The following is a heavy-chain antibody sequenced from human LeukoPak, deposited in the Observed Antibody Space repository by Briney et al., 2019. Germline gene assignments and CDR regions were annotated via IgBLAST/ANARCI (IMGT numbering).Heavy chain of an antibody. V-gene: IGHV4-4*07. D-gene: IGHD6-19*01. Sequence: SETLSLTCTVSGGSISSYYWSWIRQPAGKGLEWIGRIYTSGSTNYNPSLKSRVTMSVDTSKNQFSLKLSSVTAADTAVYCCARDTAGGIAVDGEEFDYWGQGTLVTVSS. J-gene: IGHJ4*02. CDR1: GGSISSYY. CDR3: ARDTAGGIAVDGEEFDY. CDR2: IYTSGST.